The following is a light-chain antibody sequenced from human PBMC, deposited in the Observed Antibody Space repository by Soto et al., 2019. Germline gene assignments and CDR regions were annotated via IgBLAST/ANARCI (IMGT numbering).Light chain of an antibody. CDR3: CSYAGSSTYAV. CDR2: EVS. J-gene: IGLJ7*01. Sequence: QSALTQPASVSGSPGQSITISCTGTCSDVGSYNLVSWYQQHPGKAPKLMIYEVSKRPSGVSNRFSGSKSGNTASLTISGLQAEDEADYYCCSYAGSSTYAVFGGGTQLTVL. V-gene: IGLV2-23*02. CDR1: CSDVGSYNL.